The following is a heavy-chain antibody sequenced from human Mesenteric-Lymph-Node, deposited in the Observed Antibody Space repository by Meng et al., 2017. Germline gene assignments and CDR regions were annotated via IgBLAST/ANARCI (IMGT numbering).Heavy chain of an antibody. D-gene: IGHD1-14*01. CDR1: RGSIRSSNW. Sequence: GQGMVDPPGPLSLTCAVARGSIRSSNWWSWVRQPPGKGLEWIGKIYHSGITIYNPSLKSRVTMSVDNSKNQFSLKLNSMTAADTAVYYCVRDPTGGEDHQRVWGQGTLVTVSS. J-gene: IGHJ4*02. CDR3: VRDPTGGEDHQRV. V-gene: IGHV4-4*03. CDR2: IYHSGIT.